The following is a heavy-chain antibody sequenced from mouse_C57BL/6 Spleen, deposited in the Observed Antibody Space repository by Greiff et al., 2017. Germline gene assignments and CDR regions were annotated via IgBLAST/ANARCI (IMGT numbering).Heavy chain of an antibody. CDR3: ARWGTYWYFDV. D-gene: IGHD3-3*01. J-gene: IGHJ1*03. Sequence: VQLQQSGPELVKPGASVKMSCKASGYTFTDYNMHWVKQSHGKSLEWIGYINPKNGGTRYNQQFKGKATLTGNKCSSTAYMELRSLTSEDSAVYYCARWGTYWYFDVWGTGTTVTVSS. CDR2: INPKNGGT. V-gene: IGHV1-22*01. CDR1: GYTFTDYN.